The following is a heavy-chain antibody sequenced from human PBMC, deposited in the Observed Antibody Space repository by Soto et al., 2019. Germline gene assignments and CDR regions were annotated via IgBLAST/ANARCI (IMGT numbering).Heavy chain of an antibody. V-gene: IGHV3-23*01. D-gene: IGHD2-21*01. CDR2: ISYGGGTT. J-gene: IGHJ4*02. Sequence: GGSLRLSCVASGFTFSTYAMTWVRQAPGKGLEWVSAISYGGGTTYYADSVKGRFTISRDNSKNSLYLQVNSLKSEDTAVYYCAASGGDYRDFDYWGLGTLVTVSS. CDR1: GFTFSTYA. CDR3: AASGGDYRDFDY.